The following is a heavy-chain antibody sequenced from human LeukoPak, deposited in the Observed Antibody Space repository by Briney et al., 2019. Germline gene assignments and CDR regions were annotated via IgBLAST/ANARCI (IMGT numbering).Heavy chain of an antibody. V-gene: IGHV3-23*01. Sequence: GGSLRLSCVASGLTFSSHAMTWVRQTPGKGLEWVSGITGSGGSTYHADSVKGRFTISRDNSKNTLYLQMNSLRAEDTAVYYCASPPPHWGSYYFDYWGQGTLVTVSS. D-gene: IGHD7-27*01. CDR1: GLTFSSHA. CDR3: ASPPPHWGSYYFDY. CDR2: ITGSGGST. J-gene: IGHJ4*02.